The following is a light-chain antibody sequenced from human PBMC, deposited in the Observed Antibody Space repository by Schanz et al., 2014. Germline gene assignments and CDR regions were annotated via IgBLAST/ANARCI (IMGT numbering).Light chain of an antibody. V-gene: IGLV2-14*01. J-gene: IGLJ3*02. CDR2: DVS. CDR1: SSDVGGYNY. Sequence: QSALTQPASVSGSPGQSITISCTGTSSDVGGYNYVSWYQQHPGKAPKLMIYDVSTRPLGVPDRFSGSKSGTSASLAISGLQSADEAEYFCAAWDHSLNGRVFGGGTKLTVL. CDR3: AAWDHSLNGRV.